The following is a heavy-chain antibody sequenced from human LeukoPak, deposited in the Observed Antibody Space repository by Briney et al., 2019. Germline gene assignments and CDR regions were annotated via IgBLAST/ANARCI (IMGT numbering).Heavy chain of an antibody. J-gene: IGHJ4*02. V-gene: IGHV3-7*05. CDR3: ARIGYSSSCFDY. CDR1: GFTFSNYW. D-gene: IGHD6-13*01. Sequence: GGSLRLSCAASGFTFSNYWRSWVRQAPGKGLEWVANIKKDGSVIYYMDSVKGRFTIPRDNAKNALHLQMNSLRAEDTAVYYCARIGYSSSCFDYWGQGSLVTVSS. CDR2: IKKDGSVI.